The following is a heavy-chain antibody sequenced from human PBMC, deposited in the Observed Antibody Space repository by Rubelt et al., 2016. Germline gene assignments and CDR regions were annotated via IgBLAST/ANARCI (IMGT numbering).Heavy chain of an antibody. D-gene: IGHD6-19*01. Sequence: QVQLQESGPGLVKPSQTLSLTCTVSGGSISSGGYYWSWIRQHPGKGLEWIGYIYYSGSTYYNPSLKSRVTISVDTSKKQFCLKLSPGTAADTAGYYCARGPYSSGWYGDYWGQGTLVTVSS. CDR1: GGSISSGGYY. CDR2: IYYSGST. J-gene: IGHJ4*02. V-gene: IGHV4-31*03. CDR3: ARGPYSSGWYGDY.